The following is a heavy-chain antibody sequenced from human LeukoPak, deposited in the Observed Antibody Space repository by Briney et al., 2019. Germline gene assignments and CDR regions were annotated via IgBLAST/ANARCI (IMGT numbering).Heavy chain of an antibody. D-gene: IGHD5-12*01. Sequence: GGSLRLSCAASGFTFSSYAMHWVRQAPGKGLEWVAVISYDGSNKYYADSVKGRFTISRDNSKNTLYLQMNSLRAEDTAVYYCARGAQYGGYRLRQPNWGQGTLVTVSS. CDR3: ARGAQYGGYRLRQPN. CDR2: ISYDGSNK. V-gene: IGHV3-30-3*01. CDR1: GFTFSSYA. J-gene: IGHJ4*02.